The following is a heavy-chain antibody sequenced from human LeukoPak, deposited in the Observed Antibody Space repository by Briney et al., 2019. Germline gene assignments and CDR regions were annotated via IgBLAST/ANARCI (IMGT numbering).Heavy chain of an antibody. V-gene: IGHV1-18*01. D-gene: IGHD3-16*02. J-gene: IGHJ3*02. CDR2: ISAYNGNT. Sequence: ASVKVSCKASGYTFTSYGISWVRQVPGQGLEWMGWISAYNGNTNYAQKLQGRVTMTTDTSTSTAYMELRSLRSDDTAVYYCARIMITFGGVIVKWDAFDIWGQGTMVTVSS. CDR1: GYTFTSYG. CDR3: ARIMITFGGVIVKWDAFDI.